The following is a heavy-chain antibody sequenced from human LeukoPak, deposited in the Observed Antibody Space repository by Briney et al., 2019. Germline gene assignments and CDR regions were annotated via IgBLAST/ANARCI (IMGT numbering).Heavy chain of an antibody. J-gene: IGHJ4*02. CDR3: ARVTGFYDY. CDR1: GGSISSSSYY. CDR2: IYYSGST. Sequence: SETLSLTCTVSGGSISSSSYYWGWIRQPPGKGLEWIGSIYYSGSTYYNPSLKSRVTISVDTSKNQFSLKLSSVTAADTAVYYCARVTGFYDYWGQGTLATASS. V-gene: IGHV4-39*07. D-gene: IGHD7-27*01.